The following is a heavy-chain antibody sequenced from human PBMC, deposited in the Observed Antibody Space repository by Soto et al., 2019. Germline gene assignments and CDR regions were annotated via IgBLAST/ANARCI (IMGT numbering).Heavy chain of an antibody. V-gene: IGHV4-59*12. J-gene: IGHJ4*02. Sequence: ETLSLTCTVSGGSISSYYWSWIRQPPGKGLEWIGYIYYSGSTNYNPSLKSRVTISVDTSKNQFSLKLSSVTAADTAVYYCARAVQAREYYYGSGGLFDYWGQGTLVTVSS. CDR2: IYYSGST. CDR1: GGSISSYY. D-gene: IGHD3-10*01. CDR3: ARAVQAREYYYGSGGLFDY.